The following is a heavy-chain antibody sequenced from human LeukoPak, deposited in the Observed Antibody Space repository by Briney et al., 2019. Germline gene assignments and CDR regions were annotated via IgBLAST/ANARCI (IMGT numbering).Heavy chain of an antibody. CDR3: ARAGGAYCGGDCYYFDQ. Sequence: PGGSLRLSCAASGFTVNSNYMSWARQAPGKGLEWVSVIYSGGSTYYADSVKGRFTISRDNSKNTLFLQMNSLRAEDTAVYYCARAGGAYCGGDCYYFDQWGQGTLVTVSS. V-gene: IGHV3-66*01. CDR1: GFTVNSNY. D-gene: IGHD2-21*02. CDR2: IYSGGST. J-gene: IGHJ4*02.